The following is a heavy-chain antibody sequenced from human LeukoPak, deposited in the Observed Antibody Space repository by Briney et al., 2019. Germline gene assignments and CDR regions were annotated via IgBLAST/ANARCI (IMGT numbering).Heavy chain of an antibody. V-gene: IGHV3-21*01. CDR1: GFTFSSYS. CDR2: ISSSSSYI. Sequence: GGSLRLSCAASGFTFSSYSMNWVRQAPGKGLEWVSSISSSSSYIYYADSVKGRFTISRDNAKNSLYLQMNSLRAEDTAVYYCARTGINYYGSGSYYNDYYMDVWGKGTTVTVSS. J-gene: IGHJ6*03. D-gene: IGHD3-10*01. CDR3: ARTGINYYGSGSYYNDYYMDV.